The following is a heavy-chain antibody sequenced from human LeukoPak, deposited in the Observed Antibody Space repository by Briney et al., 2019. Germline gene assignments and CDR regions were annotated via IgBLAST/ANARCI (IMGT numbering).Heavy chain of an antibody. CDR2: INHSGST. CDR3: ASCRHSSGWYIDY. J-gene: IGHJ4*02. Sequence: KPSETLSLTCAVYGGSFSGYYWSWIRQPPGKELEWIGEINHSGSTNYNPSLKSRVTISVDTSKNQFSLKLSSVTAADTAVYYCASCRHSSGWYIDYWGQGTLVTVSS. D-gene: IGHD6-19*01. V-gene: IGHV4-34*01. CDR1: GGSFSGYY.